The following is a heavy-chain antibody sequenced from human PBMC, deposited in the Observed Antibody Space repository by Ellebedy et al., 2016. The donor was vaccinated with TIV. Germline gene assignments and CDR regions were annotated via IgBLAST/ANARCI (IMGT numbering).Heavy chain of an antibody. D-gene: IGHD3-10*01. CDR1: GGSFSAYT. J-gene: IGHJ5*02. V-gene: IGHV4-34*01. Sequence: MPSETLSLTCGVYGGSFSAYTWRWIRQPPGKGLEWIGETKLRGGSTYNPSLKNRVSISVDTSKNQFSLRLTSVTAADTAVYYCALRGKLRGIRGWFDPWGQGTLVTVSS. CDR2: TKLRGGS. CDR3: ALRGKLRGIRGWFDP.